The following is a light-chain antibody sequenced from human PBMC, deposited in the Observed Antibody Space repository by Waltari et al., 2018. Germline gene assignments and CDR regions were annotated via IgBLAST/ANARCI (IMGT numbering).Light chain of an antibody. CDR3: QQYDNLPV. V-gene: IGKV1-33*01. CDR2: DAS. J-gene: IGKJ3*01. Sequence: DIQMTQSPSSLSASVGDRVTITCQASQDISNYLNWYKQKPGKAPKLLIYDASNLETGVPSRCSGSGSGTDFTFTISSLQPEDIATYYCQQYDNLPVFGPGTKVDIK. CDR1: QDISNY.